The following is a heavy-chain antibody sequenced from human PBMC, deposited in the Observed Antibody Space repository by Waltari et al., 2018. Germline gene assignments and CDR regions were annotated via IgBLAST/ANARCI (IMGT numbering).Heavy chain of an antibody. CDR2: VNPDTGGT. Sequence: QVQLVQSGAEVKRPGASVKVSCKTSGYTFTAYYLHWVQQAPGEGLEWRGWVNPDTGGTYCAQNVQDRVTMTRDTSTSTAYMDLNRLTSDDTAVYFCASYSSSFFPLDAFQIWGQGTMVTVSS. V-gene: IGHV1-2*02. CDR3: ASYSSSFFPLDAFQI. J-gene: IGHJ3*02. D-gene: IGHD2-2*01. CDR1: GYTFTAYY.